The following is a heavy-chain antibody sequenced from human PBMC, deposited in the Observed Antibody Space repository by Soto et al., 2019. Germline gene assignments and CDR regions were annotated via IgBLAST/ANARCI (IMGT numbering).Heavy chain of an antibody. CDR1: GGSISSYY. D-gene: IGHD3-22*01. J-gene: IGHJ4*02. CDR3: ARVGYYYDSGGYYFPDY. V-gene: IGHV4-59*01. Sequence: QVQLQESGPGLVKPSETLSLTCSVSGGSISSYYWSWIRQPSGKGLEWLGNIYYTGTTNYNPSLKSRITMSVDTSKNQFSLKLSSVTAADTAVYYCARVGYYYDSGGYYFPDYWGRGTLITVSS. CDR2: IYYTGTT.